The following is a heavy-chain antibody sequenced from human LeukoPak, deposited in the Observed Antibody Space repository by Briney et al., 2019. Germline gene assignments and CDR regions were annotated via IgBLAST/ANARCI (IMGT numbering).Heavy chain of an antibody. Sequence: GGSLRLSCAASGFTFSSYSMNWVRQAPGKGLEWVSSISSSSSYIYYADLVKGRFTISRDNAKNSLYLQMNSLRAEDTAVYYCARDSSSWYYFDYWGQGTLVTVSS. D-gene: IGHD6-13*01. CDR3: ARDSSSWYYFDY. J-gene: IGHJ4*02. CDR1: GFTFSSYS. V-gene: IGHV3-21*01. CDR2: ISSSSSYI.